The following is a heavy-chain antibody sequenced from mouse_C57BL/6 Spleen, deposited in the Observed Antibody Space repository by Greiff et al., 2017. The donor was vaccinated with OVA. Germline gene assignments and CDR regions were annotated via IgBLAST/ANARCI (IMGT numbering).Heavy chain of an antibody. CDR3: ARPDSSGYDYFDY. Sequence: EVKLVESGAELVKPGASVKLSCTASGFNIKDYYMHWVKQRTEQGLEWIGRIDPEDGETKYAPKFQGKATITADPSSNTAYLQLSSLTSEDTAVYYCARPDSSGYDYFDYWGQGTTLTVSS. CDR1: GFNIKDYY. V-gene: IGHV14-2*01. D-gene: IGHD3-2*02. CDR2: IDPEDGET. J-gene: IGHJ2*01.